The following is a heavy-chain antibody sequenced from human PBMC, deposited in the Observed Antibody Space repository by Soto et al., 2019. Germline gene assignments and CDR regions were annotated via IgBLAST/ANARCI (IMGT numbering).Heavy chain of an antibody. V-gene: IGHV4-34*01. Sequence: XATLALTCAVCGGSFSGYYWSWIRQPPGKGLEWIGEINHSGSTNYNPSLKSRVTVSVDTSKNQFSLKLSSVTAADTAVYYCARQDYVWGTYRPGYGMDVWGQRTTVTVSS. CDR1: GGSFSGYY. J-gene: IGHJ6*02. D-gene: IGHD3-16*02. CDR3: ARQDYVWGTYRPGYGMDV. CDR2: INHSGST.